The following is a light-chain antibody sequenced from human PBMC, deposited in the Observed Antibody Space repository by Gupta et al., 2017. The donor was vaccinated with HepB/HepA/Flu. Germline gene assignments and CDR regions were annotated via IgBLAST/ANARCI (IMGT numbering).Light chain of an antibody. J-gene: IGKJ3*01. CDR3: QQSYTTPFT. Sequence: EIQMNQPPSSLSASVGDRVTITCRASQSITTYLNWYQQKPGKAPNLLIFAASSLQSGVPSRFSGSGSGTDFTLTIRTLQPEDFGTYYCQQSYTTPFTFGPWTKLDIK. V-gene: IGKV1-39*01. CDR1: QSITTY. CDR2: AAS.